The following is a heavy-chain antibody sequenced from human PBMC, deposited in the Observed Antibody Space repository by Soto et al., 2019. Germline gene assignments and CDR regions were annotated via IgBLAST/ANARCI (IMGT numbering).Heavy chain of an antibody. D-gene: IGHD4-4*01. CDR2: INHSGST. CDR1: GGSFSGYY. J-gene: IGHJ6*03. Sequence: QVQLQQWGAGLLKPSETLSLTCAVYGGSFSGYYWSWIRQPPGKGLEWIGEINHSGSTNYNPSLKSRVTISVDTSKNQFSLKLSSVTAADTAVYYCATRNHYYYYYMDVWGKGTTVTVSS. V-gene: IGHV4-34*01. CDR3: ATRNHYYYYYMDV.